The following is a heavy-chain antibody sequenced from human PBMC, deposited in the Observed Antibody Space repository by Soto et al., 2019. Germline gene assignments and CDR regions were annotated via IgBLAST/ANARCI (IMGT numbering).Heavy chain of an antibody. CDR2: ISATGDKT. D-gene: IGHD3-10*01. Sequence: PGGSLRLSCSASGFDFSSNSMTWVRQAPGKGLEWVSGISATGDKTFYLDSVRGRFTVSRDIYKNILYLHMSSLRAEDTAVYYCTKWSGFGDAWGQGTLVTVSS. CDR3: TKWSGFGDA. CDR1: GFDFSSNS. J-gene: IGHJ5*02. V-gene: IGHV3-23*01.